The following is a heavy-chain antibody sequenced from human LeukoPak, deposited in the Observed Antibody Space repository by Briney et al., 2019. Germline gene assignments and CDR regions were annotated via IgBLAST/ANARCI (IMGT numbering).Heavy chain of an antibody. Sequence: GGSLRLSCSASGFTFSGYWMSWVRQAPGRGLEWVANIKQDGSEKYYVDSVKGRFTISRDNAKNSLYLQMDSLRAEDTAVYYCARDLYCSTTSCYVRNYFDYWGQGTLVTVSS. V-gene: IGHV3-7*01. CDR1: GFTFSGYW. J-gene: IGHJ4*02. D-gene: IGHD2-2*01. CDR2: IKQDGSEK. CDR3: ARDLYCSTTSCYVRNYFDY.